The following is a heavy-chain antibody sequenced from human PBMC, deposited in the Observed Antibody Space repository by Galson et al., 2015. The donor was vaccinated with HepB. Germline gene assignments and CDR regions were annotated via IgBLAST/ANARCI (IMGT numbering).Heavy chain of an antibody. CDR1: GFTFSSYA. V-gene: IGHV3-23*01. CDR2: ISGSGGST. Sequence: SLRLSCAGSGFTFSSYAMTWVRQAPGKGLEWVSVISGSGGSTNYADSLKGRFTISRDNSKNTLYLQMNSLRADDTAVYYCASSGSSYLAFLRYWGQGTLVTVSS. CDR3: ASSGSSYLAFLRY. D-gene: IGHD1-26*01. J-gene: IGHJ4*02.